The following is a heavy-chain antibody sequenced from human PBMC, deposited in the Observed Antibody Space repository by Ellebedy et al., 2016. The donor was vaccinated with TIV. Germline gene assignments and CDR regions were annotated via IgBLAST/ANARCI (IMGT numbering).Heavy chain of an antibody. D-gene: IGHD5-18*01. CDR3: ARDFGYSYGYVDFYFDY. J-gene: IGHJ4*02. V-gene: IGHV1-2*02. CDR2: INPNSGGT. CDR1: GYTFTGYY. Sequence: ASVKVSCXASGYTFTGYYMHWVRQAPGQGLEWMGWINPNSGGTNYAQKFQGRVTMTRDMSISTAYMELSRLRSDDTAVYYCARDFGYSYGYVDFYFDYWGQGTLVTVSS.